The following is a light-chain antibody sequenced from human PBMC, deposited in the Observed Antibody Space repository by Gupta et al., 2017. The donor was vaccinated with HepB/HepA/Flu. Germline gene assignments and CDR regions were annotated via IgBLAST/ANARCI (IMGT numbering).Light chain of an antibody. CDR1: SNNVGNQG. CDR3: SAWDSSLSARV. Sequence: QAGLTQPPSVSKGLRQTAPLTCTANSNNVGNQGAACLQQHQGHPPKLLFYRNTNRPSGISERFSASRSGNTASLTITGRQPEDEADYFCSAWDSSLSARVFGGGTKLTVL. V-gene: IGLV10-54*04. J-gene: IGLJ3*02. CDR2: RNT.